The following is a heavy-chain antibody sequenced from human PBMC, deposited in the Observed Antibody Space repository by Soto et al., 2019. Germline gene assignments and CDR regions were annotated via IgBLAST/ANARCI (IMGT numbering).Heavy chain of an antibody. J-gene: IGHJ4*02. V-gene: IGHV4-59*01. CDR3: ARAYSSGWRYFDY. CDR2: IYYSGST. CDR1: GGSISSYY. D-gene: IGHD6-19*01. Sequence: SETLSLTCTVSGGSISSYYWSWIRQPPGKGLEWIGYIYYSGSTNYNPSLNSRVTISVDTSKNQFSLKLSSVTAADTAVYYCARAYSSGWRYFDYWGQGTLVTVSS.